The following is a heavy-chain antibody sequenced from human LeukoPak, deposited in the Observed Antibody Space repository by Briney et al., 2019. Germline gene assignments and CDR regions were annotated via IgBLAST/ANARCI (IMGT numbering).Heavy chain of an antibody. J-gene: IGHJ5*02. D-gene: IGHD2-15*01. V-gene: IGHV4-30-4*01. CDR2: IYYSGGT. Sequence: SETLSLTCTVSGGSISSGDYYWSWIRQPPGKGLEWIGYIYYSGGTYYNPSLKSRVTISVDTSKNQFSLKLSSVTAADTAVCYCARVLVGSSSSRWFDPWGQGTLVTVSS. CDR1: GGSISSGDYY. CDR3: ARVLVGSSSSRWFDP.